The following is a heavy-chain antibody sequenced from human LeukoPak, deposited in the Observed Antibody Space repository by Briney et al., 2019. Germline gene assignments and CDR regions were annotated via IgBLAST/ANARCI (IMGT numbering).Heavy chain of an antibody. CDR1: GGSITDYY. CDR2: IYHSGDV. J-gene: IGHJ2*01. CDR3: ARGYTSGYPWYFDL. V-gene: IGHV4-59*08. Sequence: SETLSLTCTVSGGSITDYYWSWIRQPQGKGLEWIGYIYHSGDVYYNPSLKGRVTISVDTSKKQFSLKLRSVTAADTAVYYCARGYTSGYPWYFDLWGRGTLVTVSS. D-gene: IGHD3-22*01.